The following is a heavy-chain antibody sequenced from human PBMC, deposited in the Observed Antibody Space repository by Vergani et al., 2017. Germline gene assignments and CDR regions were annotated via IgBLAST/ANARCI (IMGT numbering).Heavy chain of an antibody. V-gene: IGHV4-59*08. Sequence: QVQLQESGPGLVKPSETLSLTCTISGGSISNYYWSWIRQPPGKGLEWIGYIHYSGKTNYNPSLKSRVTISVDTSKNQLSLKMNSVTAADTAVYYCARPLDGGVSSPLHWGQGTLVTVSA. J-gene: IGHJ4*02. D-gene: IGHD6-13*01. CDR1: GGSISNYY. CDR3: ARPLDGGVSSPLH. CDR2: IHYSGKT.